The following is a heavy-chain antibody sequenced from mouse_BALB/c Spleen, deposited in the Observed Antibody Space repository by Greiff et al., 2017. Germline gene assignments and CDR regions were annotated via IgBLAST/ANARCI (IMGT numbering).Heavy chain of an antibody. CDR2: IWAGGST. V-gene: IGHV2-9*02. CDR3: ARDTYDYDDGSYAMDY. CDR1: GFSLTSYG. Sequence: VKLVESGPGLVAPSQSLSITCTVSGFSLTSYGVHWVRQPPGKGLEWLGVIWAGGSTNYNSALMSRLSISKDNSKSQVFLKMNSLQTDDTAMYYCARDTYDYDDGSYAMDYWGQGTSVTVSS. D-gene: IGHD2-4*01. J-gene: IGHJ4*01.